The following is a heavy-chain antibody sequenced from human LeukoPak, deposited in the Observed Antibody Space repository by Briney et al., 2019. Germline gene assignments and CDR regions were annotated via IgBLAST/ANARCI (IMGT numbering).Heavy chain of an antibody. CDR2: INPNSGGT. J-gene: IGHJ5*02. CDR3: ARGHYVLLWFESYSARTNWFDP. Sequence: GASVKVSCKASGYTFTGYYMHWVRQAPGQGLEWMGWINPNSGGTNYAQKFQGWVTMTRDTSISTAYMELSRLRSDDTAVYYCARGHYVLLWFESYSARTNWFDPWGQGTLVTVSS. CDR1: GYTFTGYY. D-gene: IGHD3-10*01. V-gene: IGHV1-2*04.